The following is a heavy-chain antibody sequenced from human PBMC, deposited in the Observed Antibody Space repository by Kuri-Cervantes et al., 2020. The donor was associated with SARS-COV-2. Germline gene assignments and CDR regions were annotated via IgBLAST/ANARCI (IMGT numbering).Heavy chain of an antibody. CDR3: AXXVREPFGGY. V-gene: IGHV3-48*01. CDR2: ISSSSSAX. CDR1: XXXXXSYA. D-gene: IGHD3-16*01. Sequence: GESLKXXCXXSXXXXXSYAMNXVRXXPGKXXEWXXXISSSSSAXXXPDSXXXRFTMXRDNAXXSLYXXXXXLRAXDTXVYYCAXXVREPFGGYWGQGTLVTVSS. J-gene: IGHJ4*02.